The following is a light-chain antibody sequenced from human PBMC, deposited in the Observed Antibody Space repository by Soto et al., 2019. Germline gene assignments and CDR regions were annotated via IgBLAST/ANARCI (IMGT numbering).Light chain of an antibody. CDR2: GAS. V-gene: IGKV3-15*01. J-gene: IGKJ5*01. CDR3: QQYNNWAIT. Sequence: EIVMTQSPATLSVFPGERATLSCRASQSVSNNLAWYQQKPGQAPRLLIYGASTRATGIPARFSGSGSGTEFTLTISSLQSEDFAVYYCQQYNNWAITFGQGTRLEFK. CDR1: QSVSNN.